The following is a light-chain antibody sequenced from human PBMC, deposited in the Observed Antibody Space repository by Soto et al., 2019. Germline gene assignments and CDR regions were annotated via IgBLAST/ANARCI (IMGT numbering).Light chain of an antibody. CDR1: QSVSSSY. J-gene: IGKJ1*01. CDR3: QQYGSSPT. CDR2: GAS. V-gene: IGKV3-20*01. Sequence: EIVLTQSPGTLSLSPGERATLSCRASQSVSSSYLAWYQQKPGKAPRLLIYGASSRATGISDRFSGSGSGTDFTLTISRLEPEDFAVYYCQQYGSSPTFGQGTKVDIK.